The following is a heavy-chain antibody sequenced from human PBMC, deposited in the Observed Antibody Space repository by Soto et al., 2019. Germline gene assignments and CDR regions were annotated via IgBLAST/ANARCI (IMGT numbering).Heavy chain of an antibody. CDR3: ARDTFVATAPDYGMDV. CDR2: IIPIFGTA. D-gene: IGHD3-16*01. CDR1: GGTFSSYA. J-gene: IGHJ6*02. V-gene: IGHV1-69*12. Sequence: QVQLVQSGAEVKKPGSSVKVSCKASGGTFSSYAISWVRQAPGQGLEWMGGIIPIFGTANYAQKFQGRVTITADESTSTASMELSSLRSEDTAVYYCARDTFVATAPDYGMDVWGQGTTVTVSS.